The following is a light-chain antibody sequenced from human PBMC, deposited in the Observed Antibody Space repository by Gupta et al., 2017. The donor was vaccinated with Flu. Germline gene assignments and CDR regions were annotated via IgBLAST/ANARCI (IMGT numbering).Light chain of an antibody. CDR2: AAS. CDR3: KQAERFPRT. J-gene: IGKJ4*02. CDR1: QGSGGS. Sequence: PSSGAASVRDRVTTPCRASQGSGGSLAWFQQKPGKAPNPLIYAASSLQSGVPERFSGSGSGTDFTLTISRLQAEDVATYYCKQAERFPRTFGEGTKVEIK. V-gene: IGKV1-12*01.